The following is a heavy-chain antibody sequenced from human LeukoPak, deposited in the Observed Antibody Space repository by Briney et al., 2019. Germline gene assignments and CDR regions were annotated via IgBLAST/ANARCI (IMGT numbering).Heavy chain of an antibody. Sequence: GGSLTLPCAASGFIFTDYGFHWVRQAPGKGLEWVAAIWSDSTNMFYAQSVRGRFIIQRDDYQNTVYLEMSSLRAEDTAVYYCTKDAQRGFDYSHSFQFWGQGSVVSVSS. D-gene: IGHD4-11*01. V-gene: IGHV3-33*06. CDR1: GFIFTDYG. CDR2: IWSDSTNM. J-gene: IGHJ1*01. CDR3: TKDAQRGFDYSHSFQF.